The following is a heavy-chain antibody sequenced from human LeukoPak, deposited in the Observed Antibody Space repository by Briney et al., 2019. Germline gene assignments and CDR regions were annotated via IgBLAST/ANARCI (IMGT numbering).Heavy chain of an antibody. D-gene: IGHD1-26*01. CDR2: INPNSGGT. CDR3: ARAKLPGDYYFDY. Sequence: ASVKVSCKASGYTFTGYYMHWVRQAPGQGLEWMGWINPNSGGTNYAKKFQGRVTMTRDTSISTAYMELSRLGSDDTAVYYCARAKLPGDYYFDYWGQGTLVTVSS. CDR1: GYTFTGYY. V-gene: IGHV1-2*02. J-gene: IGHJ4*02.